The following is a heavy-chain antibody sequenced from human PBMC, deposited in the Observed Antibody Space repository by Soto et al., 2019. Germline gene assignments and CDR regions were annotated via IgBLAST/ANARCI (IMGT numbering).Heavy chain of an antibody. CDR2: IWHDGTNK. CDR1: GFTFNSFG. CDR3: ARTGLQIVQATSYYYGLDV. J-gene: IGHJ6*02. D-gene: IGHD2-8*01. Sequence: QVQLVESGGGVVQPGTSLRLSCEASGFTFNSFGMHWVSQAPGKRLEWVAVIWHDGTNKYYVDSVKGRFTISRDNSKDTLYLQMNNLRAEDTAVYYCARTGLQIVQATSYYYGLDVWGQGTTVTVSS. V-gene: IGHV3-33*01.